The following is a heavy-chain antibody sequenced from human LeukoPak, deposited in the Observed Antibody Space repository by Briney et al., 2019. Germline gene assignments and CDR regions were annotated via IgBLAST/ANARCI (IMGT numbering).Heavy chain of an antibody. Sequence: GASLRLSWAASGFTFSHDYMSWIRHAAGQGLEGVSYISSSSSYTHYAASLKGRFTISRDNHKSTLYLQMNSQRAEDTAVYYCAKDLGTSREGCGSWGQGTLVTVS. V-gene: IGHV3-11*05. CDR2: ISSSSSYT. D-gene: IGHD5-24*01. CDR3: AKDLGTSREGCGS. CDR1: GFTFSHDY. J-gene: IGHJ5*02.